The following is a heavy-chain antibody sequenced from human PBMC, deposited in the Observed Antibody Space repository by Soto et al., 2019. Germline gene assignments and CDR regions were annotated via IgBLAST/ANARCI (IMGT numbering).Heavy chain of an antibody. Sequence: EVQLVESGGGLAQPGRSLRLSCAASGFTFNEYAMHWVRQVPGKGLAWVSGISWNSIRTGYADSVKGRFTISRDNAKNSLHLEMNSLRPEDTALYYCARDSGPLEDVLGLHFEYWGQGTLVTVPS. CDR3: ARDSGPLEDVLGLHFEY. V-gene: IGHV3-9*01. CDR2: ISWNSIRT. CDR1: GFTFNEYA. J-gene: IGHJ4*02. D-gene: IGHD2-15*01.